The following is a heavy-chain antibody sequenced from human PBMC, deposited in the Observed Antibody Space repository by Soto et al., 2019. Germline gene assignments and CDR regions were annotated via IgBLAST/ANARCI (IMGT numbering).Heavy chain of an antibody. D-gene: IGHD3-10*01. Sequence: GGSLRLSCAASGFTFSSYAMSWVRQAPGKGLEWVSAISGSGGITYYADSVKGRFTISRDNFKNTLYLQMNSLRAEDTAVYYCAKDRGAEGITMVRGATRGGDYWSQGTLVTVSS. V-gene: IGHV3-23*01. CDR1: GFTFSSYA. J-gene: IGHJ4*02. CDR3: AKDRGAEGITMVRGATRGGDY. CDR2: ISGSGGIT.